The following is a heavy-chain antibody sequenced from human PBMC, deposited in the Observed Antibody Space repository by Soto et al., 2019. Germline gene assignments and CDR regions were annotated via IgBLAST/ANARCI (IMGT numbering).Heavy chain of an antibody. CDR2: ISASGGST. Sequence: GGSLRLSCAASGFTFSSYAMSWVRQAPGKALDWVSTISASGGSTYFADSVKGRVTISRDHSKNTLSLQMNSLRAEDTAVDYCANGRGDGYAYGPPVYFDYGGQGTLVTVSS. D-gene: IGHD5-18*01. CDR3: ANGRGDGYAYGPPVYFDY. CDR1: GFTFSSYA. J-gene: IGHJ4*02. V-gene: IGHV3-23*01.